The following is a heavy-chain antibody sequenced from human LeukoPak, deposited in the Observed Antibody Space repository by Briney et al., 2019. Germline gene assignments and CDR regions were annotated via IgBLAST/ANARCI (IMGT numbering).Heavy chain of an antibody. CDR3: ARTGSTVTMLYPFDH. Sequence: SETLSLTCAVYGGSFSGYYWSWIRQPPGKGLEWIGEINHSGSTNYNPSLKSRVTILVDTSKNQFSLKLSSVTAADTAVYYCARTGSTVTMLYPFDHWGQGTLVTVSS. CDR2: INHSGST. J-gene: IGHJ4*02. V-gene: IGHV4-34*01. CDR1: GGSFSGYY. D-gene: IGHD4-17*01.